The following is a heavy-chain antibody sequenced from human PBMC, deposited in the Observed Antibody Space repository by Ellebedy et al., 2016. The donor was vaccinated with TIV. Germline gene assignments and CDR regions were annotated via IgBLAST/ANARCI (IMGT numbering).Heavy chain of an antibody. J-gene: IGHJ6*02. D-gene: IGHD3-3*01. V-gene: IGHV1-3*02. CDR2: SNAGNGNT. Sequence: ASVKVSXXASGYTFTSYAMHWVRQAPGQRLEWMGWSNAGNGNTKYSQEFQGRVTITADESTSTAYMELSSLRSEDTAVYYCARGAHYDFWSGDTFQTNYYYYGMDVWGQGTTVTVSS. CDR3: ARGAHYDFWSGDTFQTNYYYYGMDV. CDR1: GYTFTSYA.